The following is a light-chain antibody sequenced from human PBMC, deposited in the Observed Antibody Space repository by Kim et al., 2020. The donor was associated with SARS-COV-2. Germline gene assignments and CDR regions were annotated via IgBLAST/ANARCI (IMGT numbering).Light chain of an antibody. CDR2: GAS. CDR3: HQYVYSPWT. V-gene: IGKV3-20*01. Sequence: PPGERATPSCRASESIRNKYIAWYQQKRGQAPRVLIYGASTRATGIPDRFSGSGSGTDFTLTVSRLEPEDSAVYYCHQYVYSPWTFGQGTKVDIK. CDR1: ESIRNKY. J-gene: IGKJ1*01.